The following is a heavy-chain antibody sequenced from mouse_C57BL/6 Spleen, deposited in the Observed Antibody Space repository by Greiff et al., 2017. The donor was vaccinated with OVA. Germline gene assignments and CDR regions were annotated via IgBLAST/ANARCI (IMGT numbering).Heavy chain of an antibody. CDR1: GYSITSGYY. D-gene: IGHD1-1*01. CDR2: ISYDGSN. V-gene: IGHV3-6*01. Sequence: EVQVVESGPGLVKPSQSLYLTCSVTGYSITSGYYWHWIRQFPGNTLEWMGYISYDGSNNYNPSLKNLISITRDTSKNQFFLKLKSVTTEDTATYYCARGDYYGSETGFAYWGQGTLVTFSA. CDR3: ARGDYYGSETGFAY. J-gene: IGHJ3*01.